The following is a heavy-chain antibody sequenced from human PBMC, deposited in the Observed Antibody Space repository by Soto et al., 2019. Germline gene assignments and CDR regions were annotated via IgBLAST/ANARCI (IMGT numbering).Heavy chain of an antibody. CDR3: AKDIYQLLYYYYYGMDV. CDR1: GFTFSSYG. V-gene: IGHV3-30*18. Sequence: PGGSLRLSCAASGFTFSSYGMHWVRQAPGKGLEWVAVISYDGSNKYYADSVKGRFTISRDNSKNTLYLQMNSLRAEDTAVYYCAKDIYQLLYYYYYGMDVWGQGTTVTVSS. CDR2: ISYDGSNK. J-gene: IGHJ6*02. D-gene: IGHD2-2*01.